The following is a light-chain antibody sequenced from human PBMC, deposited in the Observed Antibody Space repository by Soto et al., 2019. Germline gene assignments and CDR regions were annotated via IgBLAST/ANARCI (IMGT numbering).Light chain of an antibody. J-gene: IGLJ3*02. CDR3: GTWDNSLSAGV. CDR1: TSNIGNYD. V-gene: IGLV1-51*02. CDR2: ENN. Sequence: QSVLTQPPSVSAAPGQKVTISCSGSTSNIGNYDVSWYQQLPGTTPKLLMYENNRRPSGIPDRFSGSKSGTSATLGITGLQTGDEADYYCGTWDNSLSAGVFGGGTQLTVL.